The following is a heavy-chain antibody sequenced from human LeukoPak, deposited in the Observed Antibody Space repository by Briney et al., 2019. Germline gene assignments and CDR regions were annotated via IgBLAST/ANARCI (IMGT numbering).Heavy chain of an antibody. J-gene: IGHJ4*02. D-gene: IGHD3-9*01. V-gene: IGHV5-51*01. Sequence: GESLKISCKGSGYIFTTYWIGWVRQMPGKGLEWMGIIYPTDSATKYGPSFQGQVTISVDKSNNTAYLRWSSLKASDTAMYYCARRGYDILTGYYFDYWGQGTLVTVSS. CDR1: GYIFTTYW. CDR3: ARRGYDILTGYYFDY. CDR2: IYPTDSAT.